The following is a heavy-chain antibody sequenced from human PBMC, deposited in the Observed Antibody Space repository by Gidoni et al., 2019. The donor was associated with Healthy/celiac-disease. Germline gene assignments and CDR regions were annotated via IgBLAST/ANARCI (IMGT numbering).Heavy chain of an antibody. D-gene: IGHD3-10*01. CDR3: ARRMYMVRGADIDC. J-gene: IGHJ4*02. Sequence: DVRLVGSGGGLVQPGASLRLSCAASTFTFSNYWMTWVRHAPGKGLEWVATINQDGSERYNVDPVKGRFTISTDNAKNSLYLHMNSLRAEDAAVYYCARRMYMVRGADIDCWGQGALVTVSS. CDR2: INQDGSER. CDR1: TFTFSNYW. V-gene: IGHV3-7*03.